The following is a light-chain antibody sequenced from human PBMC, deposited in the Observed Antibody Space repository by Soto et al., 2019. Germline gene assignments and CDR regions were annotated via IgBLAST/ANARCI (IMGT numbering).Light chain of an antibody. CDR1: QSILYSTNNKNY. J-gene: IGKJ3*01. CDR2: WAS. Sequence: DIVMTQSPDSLAVSLGERATINCKSSQSILYSTNNKNYLAWYQQRPGQPPRLLIHWASTRESGVPDRFSGSGSWKYFTLTISSLQAEDVAVYYCQQYYSSPFTVGPGTKVDIK. V-gene: IGKV4-1*01. CDR3: QQYYSSPFT.